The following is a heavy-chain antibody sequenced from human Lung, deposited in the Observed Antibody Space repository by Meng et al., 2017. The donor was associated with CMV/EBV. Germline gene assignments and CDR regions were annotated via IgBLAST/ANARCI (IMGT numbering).Heavy chain of an antibody. CDR2: ISNSGST. CDR1: GGSISTYY. CDR3: ARFEMDVEGYYGMDV. V-gene: IGHV4-59*01. Sequence: SETLSLXCTVSGGSISTYYWNWLRQLPGKGLEWIGYISNSGSTDYNPSLQSRVTISVDTSKNQSSLKLTSVTAADTAVYYCARFEMDVEGYYGMDVWGQGTTVTVSS. D-gene: IGHD5-24*01. J-gene: IGHJ6*02.